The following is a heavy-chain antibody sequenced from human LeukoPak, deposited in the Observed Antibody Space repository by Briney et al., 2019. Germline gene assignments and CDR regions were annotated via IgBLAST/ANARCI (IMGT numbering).Heavy chain of an antibody. J-gene: IGHJ5*02. Sequence: SETLSLTCTVSGGSISSHNYYWGWVRQPPGKGLEWIGSIYHSGSTYCNPSLKSRVTISVDTSKNQFSLKLSSVTAADTAVYYCARDLISPITIFGVVINWFDPWGQGTLVTVSS. CDR2: IYHSGST. CDR1: GGSISSHNYY. D-gene: IGHD3-3*01. V-gene: IGHV4-39*07. CDR3: ARDLISPITIFGVVINWFDP.